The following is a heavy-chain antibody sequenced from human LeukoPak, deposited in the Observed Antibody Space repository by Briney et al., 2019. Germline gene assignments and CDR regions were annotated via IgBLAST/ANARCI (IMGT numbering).Heavy chain of an antibody. J-gene: IGHJ6*03. V-gene: IGHV4-34*01. CDR2: INHSGST. CDR1: GRSFSGYY. Sequence: SETLSLICAVYGRSFSGYYWSWIRQPPGKGLEWHGEINHSGSTNYNPSLKSRVTISADTSKNQFLLKLSHVTAADTAVYYCARSYCRSTSCYVLRYYYYYMDVWGKGTTVTISS. CDR3: ARSYCRSTSCYVLRYYYYYMDV. D-gene: IGHD2-2*01.